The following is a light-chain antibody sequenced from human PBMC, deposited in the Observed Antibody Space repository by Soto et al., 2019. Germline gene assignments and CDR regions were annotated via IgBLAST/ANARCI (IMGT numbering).Light chain of an antibody. Sequence: QSVLTQPPSASGTPGQRVTVSCSGSSSNIASNTVNWYQQLPGTAPKLLIYSNDQRPSGVPDRFSASKSGTSASLAISGLQSEDEADYYCASGDDSLNGHVFGTGTKVTVL. V-gene: IGLV1-44*01. J-gene: IGLJ1*01. CDR2: SND. CDR1: SSNIASNT. CDR3: ASGDDSLNGHV.